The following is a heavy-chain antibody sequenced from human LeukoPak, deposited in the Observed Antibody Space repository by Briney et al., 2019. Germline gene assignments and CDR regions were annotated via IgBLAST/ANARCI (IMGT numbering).Heavy chain of an antibody. D-gene: IGHD1-1*01. V-gene: IGHV4-4*07. J-gene: IGHJ4*02. CDR1: GGSISSYY. CDR3: ARDRGTWNDDGFDY. CDR2: IYISGST. Sequence: SETLSLTCTVSGGSISSYYWSWIRRLAGKGLEWIGRIYISGSTNYNPSLKSRVTMSVDTSKNQFSLKLSSVTAADTAVYYCARDRGTWNDDGFDYWGQGTLVTVSS.